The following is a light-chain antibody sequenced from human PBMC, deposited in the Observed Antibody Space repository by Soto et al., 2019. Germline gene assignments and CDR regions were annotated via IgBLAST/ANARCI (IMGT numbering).Light chain of an antibody. V-gene: IGLV2-23*01. Sequence: ALTQPASVSGSPGQSITISCTGTSSDVGSYKFVSWYQQHPGKAPKLMIYEGSKRPSGVSNRFSGSKSGNTASLTISGLQAEDEADYYCCSYAGSSTLVFGGGTKLTVL. J-gene: IGLJ2*01. CDR2: EGS. CDR3: CSYAGSSTLV. CDR1: SSDVGSYKF.